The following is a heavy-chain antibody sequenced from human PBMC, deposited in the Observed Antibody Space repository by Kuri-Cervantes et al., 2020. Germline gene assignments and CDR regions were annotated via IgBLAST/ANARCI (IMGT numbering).Heavy chain of an antibody. Sequence: ASVKVSCKASGYTFTGYYMHWVRQAPGQGLEWMGWINPNSGGTNYAQKFQGWVTMTRDTSISTAYVELSRLRSDDTAVYYCATGLRYNYYDSSVSQGFDFWGQGTLVTVSS. CDR2: INPNSGGT. V-gene: IGHV1-2*04. D-gene: IGHD3-22*01. J-gene: IGHJ4*02. CDR1: GYTFTGYY. CDR3: ATGLRYNYYDSSVSQGFDF.